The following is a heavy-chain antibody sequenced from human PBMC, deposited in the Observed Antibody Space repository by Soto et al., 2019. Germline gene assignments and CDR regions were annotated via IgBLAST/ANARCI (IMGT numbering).Heavy chain of an antibody. Sequence: QVQLVQSGAEVKKPGASVKVSCKASGYTFTSYAMHWVRQAPGQRLERMGWINAGNGNTKYSQKFQGRVTITSDTYASTAYMELSSLRSEDTAVYYCARVVGIAVDDYWGQGTLVTVSS. J-gene: IGHJ4*02. D-gene: IGHD6-19*01. V-gene: IGHV1-3*01. CDR3: ARVVGIAVDDY. CDR1: GYTFTSYA. CDR2: INAGNGNT.